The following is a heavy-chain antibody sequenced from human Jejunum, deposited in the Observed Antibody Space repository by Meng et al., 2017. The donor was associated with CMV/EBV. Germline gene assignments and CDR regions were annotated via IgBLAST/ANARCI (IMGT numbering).Heavy chain of an antibody. D-gene: IGHD3-10*01. CDR3: AREGAGSGSFDL. J-gene: IGHJ4*02. Sequence: APGFTFDDYGMSWVRQAPGTGLEWVSNLNWNGRSTAYAGSVQGRFTFSRDNATHSLYLQMASLTTEDTAIYYCAREGAGSGSFDLWGQGTLVTVSS. V-gene: IGHV3-20*03. CDR2: LNWNGRST. CDR1: GFTFDDYG.